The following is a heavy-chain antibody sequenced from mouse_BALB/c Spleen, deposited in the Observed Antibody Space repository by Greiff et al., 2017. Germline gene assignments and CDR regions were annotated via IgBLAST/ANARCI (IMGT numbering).Heavy chain of an antibody. J-gene: IGHJ2*01. V-gene: IGHV5-17*02. CDR1: GFTFSSFG. Sequence: VQLKESGGGLVQPGGSRKLSCAASGFTFSSFGMHWVRQAPEKGLEWVAYISSGSSTIYYADTVKGRFTISRDNPKNTLFLQMTSLRSEDTAMYYCARSWDGYYFDYWGQGTTLTVSS. CDR3: ARSWDGYYFDY. CDR2: ISSGSSTI. D-gene: IGHD4-1*01.